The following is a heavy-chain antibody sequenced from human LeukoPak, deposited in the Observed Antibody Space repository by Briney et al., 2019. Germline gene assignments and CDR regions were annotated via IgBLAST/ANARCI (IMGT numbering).Heavy chain of an antibody. CDR3: ARGPYDSSGYYYEGY. V-gene: IGHV3-23*01. D-gene: IGHD3-22*01. J-gene: IGHJ4*02. CDR2: ISGSGGST. Sequence: GGSLRLSCAASGFTFSSYAMGWVRQAPGKGLEWVSAISGSGGSTYYADSVKGRFTISRDNSKNTLYLQMNSLRAEDTAVYYCARGPYDSSGYYYEGYWGQGTLVTVSS. CDR1: GFTFSSYA.